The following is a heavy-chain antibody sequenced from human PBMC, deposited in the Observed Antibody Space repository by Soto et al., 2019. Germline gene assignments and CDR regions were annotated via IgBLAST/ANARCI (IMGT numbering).Heavy chain of an antibody. Sequence: EVQLVESGGGLVQPGGSLRLSCAASGFTVSSSYMTWVRQAPGEGLEWVSIIYSGGNTYYADSLKDRFTISRDNSKNTVYIQMNRLRPDDTAGYYCARGYWLDPWGQGTLVTVSS. CDR1: GFTVSSSY. J-gene: IGHJ5*02. V-gene: IGHV3-66*01. CDR3: ARGYWLDP. CDR2: IYSGGNT.